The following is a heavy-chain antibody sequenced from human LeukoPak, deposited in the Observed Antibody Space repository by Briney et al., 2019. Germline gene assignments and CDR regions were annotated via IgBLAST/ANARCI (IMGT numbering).Heavy chain of an antibody. CDR2: ISAYNGNT. J-gene: IGHJ6*02. CDR1: GYTFTSYG. D-gene: IGHD3-9*01. CDR3: ARDIGNDILTGYYRYYGMDV. Sequence: ASVKVSCKASGYTFTSYGISWVRQAPGQGLEWMGWISAYNGNTNYAQKLQGRVTMTTDTSTSTAYMELRSLRSVDTAVYYCARDIGNDILTGYYRYYGMDVWGQGTTVTVSS. V-gene: IGHV1-18*01.